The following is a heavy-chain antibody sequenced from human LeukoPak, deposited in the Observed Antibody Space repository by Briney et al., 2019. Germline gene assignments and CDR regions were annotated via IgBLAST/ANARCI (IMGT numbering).Heavy chain of an antibody. V-gene: IGHV3-48*03. CDR3: ARVGYSYGYYYYYMDV. CDR1: GSTFDDFE. J-gene: IGHJ6*03. D-gene: IGHD5-18*01. Sequence: GGSLRLSCADSGSTFDDFEMNLVRQAPGKGLEWVSYISAGSSTIYYADSVKGRFAISRDNANQILYLEMNSLRAEDTAVYYCARVGYSYGYYYYYMDVWGKGTTVTVSS. CDR2: ISAGSSTI.